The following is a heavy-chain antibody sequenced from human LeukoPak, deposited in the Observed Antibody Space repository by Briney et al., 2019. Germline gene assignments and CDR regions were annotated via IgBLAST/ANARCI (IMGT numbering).Heavy chain of an antibody. CDR2: ISSSSNMI. J-gene: IGHJ4*02. CDR1: GLTFSNYE. V-gene: IGHV3-48*03. Sequence: PGGSLRLSCAASGLTFSNYEMNWVRPAPGKGLEWLSYISSSSNMIFYAESVKGRFTISRDNAKNSLYLQMNSLGAEDTAIYYCATASGGWYRYYFDSWGQGILVTVSS. D-gene: IGHD6-13*01. CDR3: ATASGGWYRYYFDS.